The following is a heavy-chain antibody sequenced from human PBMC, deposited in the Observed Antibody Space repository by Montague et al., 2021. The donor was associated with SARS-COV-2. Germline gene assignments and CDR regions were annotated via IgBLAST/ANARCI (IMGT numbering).Heavy chain of an antibody. D-gene: IGHD3-22*01. V-gene: IGHV3-23*01. J-gene: IGHJ4*02. CDR1: GFTFSSYA. CDR3: AKDLYYYDSTDYYYGFDY. CDR2: ISGSGGTT. Sequence: SLRLSLSASGFTFSSYAMNWVRQAPGKGLEWVSAISGSGGTTYYADSVKGRFTISRDNSKNTLYLQMTSLRAEDTAVYYCAKDLYYYDSTDYYYGFDYWGQGTLVTVSS.